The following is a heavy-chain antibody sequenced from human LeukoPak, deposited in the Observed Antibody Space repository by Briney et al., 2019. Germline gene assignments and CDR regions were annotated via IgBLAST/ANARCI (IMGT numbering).Heavy chain of an antibody. D-gene: IGHD1-26*01. V-gene: IGHV3-30*02. CDR3: ARDRTTNYIDH. J-gene: IGHJ4*02. Sequence: GGSLRLSCAASGFTFSGYGMHWVRQAPGKGLEWVAFIRYDGSDTYYADSVKGRFTISRDTPRNTLSLQMNSLKVEDTAVYYCARDRTTNYIDHWGQGTLVTVSS. CDR1: GFTFSGYG. CDR2: IRYDGSDT.